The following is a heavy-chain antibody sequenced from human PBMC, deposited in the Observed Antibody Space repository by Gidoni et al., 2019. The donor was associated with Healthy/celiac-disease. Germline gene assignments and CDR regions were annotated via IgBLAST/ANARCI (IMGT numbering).Heavy chain of an antibody. V-gene: IGHV1-58*02. Sequence: QMQLVQSGPEVKKPGTAVKVSLKASGVTFTSPAMQGVRQARGQRLEWIGWIVVGSGNTNYAQKFQESVTITRDMSTSTAYMELSSLRSEDTAVYYCAAEGHSSGPDDAFDIWGQGTMVTVSS. CDR2: IVVGSGNT. D-gene: IGHD3-22*01. J-gene: IGHJ3*02. CDR3: AAEGHSSGPDDAFDI. CDR1: GVTFTSPA.